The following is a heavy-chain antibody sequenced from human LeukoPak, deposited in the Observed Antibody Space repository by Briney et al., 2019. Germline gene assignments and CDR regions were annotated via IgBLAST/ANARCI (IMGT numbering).Heavy chain of an antibody. J-gene: IGHJ4*02. V-gene: IGHV3-21*01. Sequence: GGSLRLSCAASGFRFDDYGMNWVRQAPGKGLEWVSSISSSSSYIYYADSVKGRFTISRDNAKNSLYLQMNSLRAEDTAVYYCARYRIYYDSSGPGGHFDYWGQGTLVTVSS. D-gene: IGHD3-22*01. CDR3: ARYRIYYDSSGPGGHFDY. CDR1: GFRFDDYG. CDR2: ISSSSSYI.